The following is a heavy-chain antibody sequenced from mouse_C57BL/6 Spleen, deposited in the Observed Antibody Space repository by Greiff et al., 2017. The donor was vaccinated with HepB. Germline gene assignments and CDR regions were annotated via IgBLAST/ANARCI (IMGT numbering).Heavy chain of an antibody. J-gene: IGHJ1*03. Sequence: QVQLQQPGAELVKPGASVKLSCKASGYTFTSYWMHWVKQRPGRGLEWIGRIDPNSGGTKYNEKFKSKATLTVDKPSSTAYMPLSSLTSEDSAVYYCARPLSTVVAPGYFDVWGTGTTVTVSS. CDR1: GYTFTSYW. V-gene: IGHV1-72*01. CDR3: ARPLSTVVAPGYFDV. CDR2: IDPNSGGT. D-gene: IGHD1-1*01.